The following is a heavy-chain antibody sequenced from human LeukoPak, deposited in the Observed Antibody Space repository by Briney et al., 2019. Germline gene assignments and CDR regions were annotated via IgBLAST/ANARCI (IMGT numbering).Heavy chain of an antibody. CDR2: ISTYNGNT. CDR3: ARCPYGSGSYLFGGSSYYMDV. Sequence: ASVKVSCKTSVYTFTSYNLNWVRQAPGQGLEWMGLISTYNGNTNYAQRFQGRVTMTTDTSTNTAYMELRSLRSDDTAVYYCARCPYGSGSYLFGGSSYYMDVWGKGTTVTVSS. D-gene: IGHD3-10*01. J-gene: IGHJ6*03. CDR1: VYTFTSYN. V-gene: IGHV1-18*01.